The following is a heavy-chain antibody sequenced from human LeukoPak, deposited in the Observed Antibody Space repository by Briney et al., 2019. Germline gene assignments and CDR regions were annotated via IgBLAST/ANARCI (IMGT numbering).Heavy chain of an antibody. CDR3: APLDFWVPST. D-gene: IGHD3-3*01. Sequence: ASVKVSCTVSGYTLNELSIHWVRQAAGKGLERMGGFDPEYGETVYAQKFQGRVTMAEDTSTDTAYMELSSLRSEDTAVYYCAPLDFWVPSTWGQGTLVTVSS. CDR1: GYTLNELS. V-gene: IGHV1-24*01. J-gene: IGHJ5*02. CDR2: FDPEYGET.